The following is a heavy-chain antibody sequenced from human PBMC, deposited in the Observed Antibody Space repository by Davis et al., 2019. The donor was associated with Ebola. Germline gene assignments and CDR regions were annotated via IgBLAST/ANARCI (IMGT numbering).Heavy chain of an antibody. CDR2: IFPGDSDT. CDR1: GYSFTSYW. J-gene: IGHJ4*02. V-gene: IGHV5-51*01. Sequence: KVSCKGSGYSFTSYWIAWVRQMPGKGLEWMGIIFPGDSDTKYSPSFQGQVTISADKSIRTAYLQWSSLKASDSAIYYCAKQEVGALGYWGQGTLVTVSS. D-gene: IGHD1-26*01. CDR3: AKQEVGALGY.